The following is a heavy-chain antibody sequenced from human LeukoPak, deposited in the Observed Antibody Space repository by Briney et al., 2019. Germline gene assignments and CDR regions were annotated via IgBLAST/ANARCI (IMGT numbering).Heavy chain of an antibody. CDR2: IYYSGST. CDR3: ARGLLGYSSSWLGVAFDI. D-gene: IGHD6-13*01. Sequence: SETLSLTCTVSGGSISDYYWTWIRQPPGKGLEWVGYIYYSGSTNYNPSLKSRLTISVDTSKSQFSLKLSSVTAAVTAVYYCARGLLGYSSSWLGVAFDIWGQGTMVSVSS. V-gene: IGHV4-59*01. J-gene: IGHJ3*02. CDR1: GGSISDYY.